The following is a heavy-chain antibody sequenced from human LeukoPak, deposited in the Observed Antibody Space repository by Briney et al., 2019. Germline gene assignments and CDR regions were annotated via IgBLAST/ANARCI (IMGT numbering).Heavy chain of an antibody. J-gene: IGHJ4*02. V-gene: IGHV1-69*13. CDR3: ARGHDYGDYPPDY. D-gene: IGHD4-17*01. CDR1: GDTFSSYA. CDR2: IIPIFGTA. Sequence: ASVKVSCKASGDTFSSYAISWVRQAPGQGLEWMGGIIPIFGTANYAQKLQGRVTITADESTSTAYMELSSLRSEDTAVYYCARGHDYGDYPPDYWGQGTLVTVSS.